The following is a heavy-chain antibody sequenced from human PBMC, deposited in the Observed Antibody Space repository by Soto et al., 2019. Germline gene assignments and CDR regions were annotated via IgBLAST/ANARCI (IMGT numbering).Heavy chain of an antibody. Sequence: SETLSLTCTVSGGSISSYYWSWIRQPPGKGLEWIGYIYYSGSTNYNPSLKSRVTISVDTSKNQFSLKLSSVTAADTAVYYCAREGRGKWFGTDAFDIWGQGTMVTVSS. CDR2: IYYSGST. CDR1: GGSISSYY. V-gene: IGHV4-59*01. CDR3: AREGRGKWFGTDAFDI. J-gene: IGHJ3*02. D-gene: IGHD3-10*01.